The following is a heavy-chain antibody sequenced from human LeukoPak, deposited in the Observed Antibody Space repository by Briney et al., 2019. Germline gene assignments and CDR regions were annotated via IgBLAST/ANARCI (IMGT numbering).Heavy chain of an antibody. Sequence: PGGSLRLSCAASGFTFSSYAMHWVRQAPGKGLEWVAVISYDGSNKYYADSVKGRFTISRDNSKNTLYLQMNSLRAEDTAVYYCARELSTFGEGWFDPWGQGTLVTVSS. V-gene: IGHV3-30-3*01. CDR2: ISYDGSNK. CDR1: GFTFSSYA. D-gene: IGHD3-10*02. J-gene: IGHJ5*02. CDR3: ARELSTFGEGWFDP.